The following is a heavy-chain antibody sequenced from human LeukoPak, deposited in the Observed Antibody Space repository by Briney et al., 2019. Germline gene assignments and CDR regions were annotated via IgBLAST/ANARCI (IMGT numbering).Heavy chain of an antibody. V-gene: IGHV3-7*01. CDR1: GFTFSSYW. CDR2: IKQDGSER. CDR3: ARAAHSSSAL. D-gene: IGHD6-13*01. J-gene: IGHJ4*02. Sequence: GGSLRLSCAASGFTFSSYWMSWVRQAPGRGLEWVANIKQDGSERYHVDSVKGRFTISRDNAKKSVYLQMDSLRAEDTAVYYCARAAHSSSALWGQGTLVTVSS.